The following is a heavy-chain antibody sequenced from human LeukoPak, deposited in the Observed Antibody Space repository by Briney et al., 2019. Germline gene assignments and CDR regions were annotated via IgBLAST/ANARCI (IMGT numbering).Heavy chain of an antibody. V-gene: IGHV1-2*02. Sequence: ASVKVSCKASGYTFIDYFLHWVRQAPGQRLEWMGWINHRSGATRYAEKMQGRVTMTRDTAISTAYMDLSRMGSDDTAIYYCARAIGGTLGGAFALWGQGTMVIVSS. CDR1: GYTFIDYF. CDR2: INHRSGAT. D-gene: IGHD1-7*01. J-gene: IGHJ3*01. CDR3: ARAIGGTLGGAFAL.